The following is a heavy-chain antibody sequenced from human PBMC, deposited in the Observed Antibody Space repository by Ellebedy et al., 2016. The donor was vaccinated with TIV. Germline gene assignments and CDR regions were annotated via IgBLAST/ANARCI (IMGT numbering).Heavy chain of an antibody. Sequence: PGGSLRLSCAASGFTFGRAWMNWVRQAPGKGLEWVSGISTSGDSTYYADSVKGRFNISRDNSKNTLYLQLNSLRAEDTAVYYCAKDYTDHDAFDIWGQGTKVTVSS. CDR3: AKDYTDHDAFDI. J-gene: IGHJ3*02. CDR2: ISTSGDST. CDR1: GFTFGRAW. V-gene: IGHV3-23*01.